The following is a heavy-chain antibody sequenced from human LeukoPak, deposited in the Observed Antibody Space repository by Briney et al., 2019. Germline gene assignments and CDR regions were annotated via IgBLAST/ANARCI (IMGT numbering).Heavy chain of an antibody. J-gene: IGHJ4*02. CDR3: ARDGRGYCGSTSCRPFDY. Sequence: PGGSLRLSCAASGFTFSSYSMNWVRQAPGKGLEWVSSISSSSSYIYYADSVKGRFTISRDNAKNSLFLQMNSLRAEDTAVYYCARDGRGYCGSTSCRPFDYWGQGILVTVSS. CDR1: GFTFSSYS. V-gene: IGHV3-21*01. D-gene: IGHD2-2*01. CDR2: ISSSSSYI.